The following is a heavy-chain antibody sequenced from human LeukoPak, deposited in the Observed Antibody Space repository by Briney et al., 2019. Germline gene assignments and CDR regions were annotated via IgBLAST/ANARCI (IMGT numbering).Heavy chain of an antibody. V-gene: IGHV3-48*01. CDR1: GFTFSTYG. D-gene: IGHD6-19*01. Sequence: GGSLRLSCAASGFTFSTYGMNWVRQAPGKGLEWVSYITTGSRTIYYADSVKGRFTISRDNAKNSPYLQMNSLRAEDTAVYYCARDLLAVAGTAHFDYWGQGTLVTVSS. CDR3: ARDLLAVAGTAHFDY. J-gene: IGHJ4*02. CDR2: ITTGSRTI.